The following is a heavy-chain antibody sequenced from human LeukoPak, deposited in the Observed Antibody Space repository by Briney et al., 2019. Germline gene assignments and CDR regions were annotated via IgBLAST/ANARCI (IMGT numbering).Heavy chain of an antibody. J-gene: IGHJ5*02. CDR2: INHSGST. Sequence: SETLSLTCAVYGGSFSGYYWSWIRQPPGKGLEWIGEINHSGSTNYNPSLKSRVTISVDTSKNQFSLKLSSVTAADTAVYYCAKNHYLRIAAAVYWFDPWGQGTLVTVSS. CDR3: AKNHYLRIAAAVYWFDP. D-gene: IGHD6-13*01. V-gene: IGHV4-34*01. CDR1: GGSFSGYY.